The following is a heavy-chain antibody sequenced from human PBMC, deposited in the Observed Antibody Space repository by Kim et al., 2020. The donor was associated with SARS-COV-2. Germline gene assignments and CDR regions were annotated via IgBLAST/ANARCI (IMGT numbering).Heavy chain of an antibody. Sequence: GGSLRLSCAASGFTFESYGMHWVRQAPGKGLEWVAVIWYDGSNKYYADSVKGRFTISRDNSKNTLYLQMNSRRAEDTAVYYCGRDYGSGSYYYHYYGMDVWGQGTTVTVSS. CDR3: GRDYGSGSYYYHYYGMDV. CDR2: IWYDGSNK. CDR1: GFTFESYG. V-gene: IGHV3-33*01. J-gene: IGHJ6*02. D-gene: IGHD3-10*01.